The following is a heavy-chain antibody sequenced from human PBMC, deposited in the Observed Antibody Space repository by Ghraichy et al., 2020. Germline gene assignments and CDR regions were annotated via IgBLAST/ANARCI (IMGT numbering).Heavy chain of an antibody. CDR1: GFTFSSAW. D-gene: IGHD1-26*01. CDR2: IKSKTDGGTT. CDR3: TTFAAGATVP. J-gene: IGHJ5*02. V-gene: IGHV3-15*01. Sequence: ETLSLTCAASGFTFSSAWMSWVRQAPGKGPEWVCRIKSKTDGGTTDYIAPVNGRFTISRDDSKNTLYLQMNSLKIEDTAVYYCTTFAAGATVPWGLGTLVTVSS.